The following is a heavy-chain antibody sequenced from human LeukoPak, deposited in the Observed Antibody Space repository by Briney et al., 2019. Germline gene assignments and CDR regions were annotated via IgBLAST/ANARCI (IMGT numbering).Heavy chain of an antibody. CDR1: GFTVSSIH. J-gene: IGHJ4*02. V-gene: IGHV3-23*01. Sequence: GGSLRLSCAASGFTVSSIHMVWVRQAPGKGLEWVSAISGSGGSTYYADSVKGRFTISRDNSKNTLYLQMNSLTDEDTAVYYCAKKWGVGTTTLDYFDYWGQGTLVTVSS. CDR2: ISGSGGST. CDR3: AKKWGVGTTTLDYFDY. D-gene: IGHD1-26*01.